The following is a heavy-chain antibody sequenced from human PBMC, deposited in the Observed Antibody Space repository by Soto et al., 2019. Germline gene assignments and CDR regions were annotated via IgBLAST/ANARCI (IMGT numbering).Heavy chain of an antibody. V-gene: IGHV5-51*01. J-gene: IGHJ6*02. D-gene: IGHD3-22*01. CDR1: GYSFTSYW. CDR2: IYPGDSDT. Sequence: GESLKISCKGSGYSFTSYWIGWVRQMPGKGLEWMGIIYPGDSDTRYSPSFQGQVTISADKSISTAYLQWSSLKASDTAMYYFAKGHYYDSSGYPYYGMDVWGQGTTVTVSS. CDR3: AKGHYYDSSGYPYYGMDV.